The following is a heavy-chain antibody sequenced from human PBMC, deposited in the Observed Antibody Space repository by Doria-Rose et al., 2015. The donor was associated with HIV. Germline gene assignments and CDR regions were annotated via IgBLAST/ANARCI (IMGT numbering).Heavy chain of an antibody. CDR1: GASVSSRGYY. CDR2: TYYTGTS. V-gene: IGHV4-31*03. Sequence: QVHLHASGPGLVQPSETLSLTCSVSGASVSSRGYYWNWIRQVPGKGLESLGYTYYTGTSDYSPSLKSRLNMAVDTSKNQFSLKLSFVTVADTAVYYCARMGSYRELDYWGHGALGIVST. J-gene: IGHJ4*01. D-gene: IGHD3-3*01. CDR3: ARMGSYRELDY.